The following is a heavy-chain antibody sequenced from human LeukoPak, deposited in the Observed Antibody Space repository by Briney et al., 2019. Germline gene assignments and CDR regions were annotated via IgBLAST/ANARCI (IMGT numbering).Heavy chain of an antibody. V-gene: IGHV4-39*07. CDR3: AREAETNEYFDY. D-gene: IGHD1-1*01. CDR1: GGSISSSSYY. CDR2: IYYSGST. J-gene: IGHJ4*02. Sequence: SETLSLTRTVSGGSISSSSYYWGWIRQPPGKGLEWIGSIYYSGSTYYNPSLKSRVTISVDTSKNQFSLKLSSVTAADTAVYYSAREAETNEYFDYWGQGTLVTASS.